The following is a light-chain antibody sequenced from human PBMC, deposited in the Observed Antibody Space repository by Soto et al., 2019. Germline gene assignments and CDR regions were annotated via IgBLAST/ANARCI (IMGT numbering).Light chain of an antibody. CDR1: QTISSW. Sequence: DIQMTQSPSTLSGSVGDRVTITCRASQTISSWLAWYQQKPGEAPKLLIYDASTLESGVPSRFSGSGSETQFTLTISSLQPDDFATYYCQQYNSYSWTFGQGTKVDIK. CDR3: QQYNSYSWT. CDR2: DAS. J-gene: IGKJ1*01. V-gene: IGKV1-5*01.